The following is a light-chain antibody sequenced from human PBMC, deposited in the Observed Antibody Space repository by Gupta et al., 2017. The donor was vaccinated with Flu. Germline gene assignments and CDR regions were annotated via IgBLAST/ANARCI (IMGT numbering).Light chain of an antibody. V-gene: IGKV3-11*01. CDR3: QQRYNWPPPT. Sequence: DIVLTQSPATLSLSPGERATLSCRPSQSVSSYLAWYQQKPGQAPRLLIYDASNRATGIPARFSGSGSGTDFTLTISIREPEDFAVYYCQQRYNWPPPTFGGGTKVEIK. J-gene: IGKJ4*01. CDR2: DAS. CDR1: QSVSSY.